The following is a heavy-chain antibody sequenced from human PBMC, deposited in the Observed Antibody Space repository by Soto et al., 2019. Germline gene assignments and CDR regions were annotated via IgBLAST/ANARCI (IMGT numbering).Heavy chain of an antibody. Sequence: QVQLQQWGAGLLKPSETLSLTCAVYGGSFSGYYWSWIRQPPGKGLEWIGEINHSGSTNYNPSPKSRVTISVDTSKNQFSLKLSSVTAADTAVYYCASSSKWGSGYYPFDYWGQGTLVTVSS. V-gene: IGHV4-34*01. D-gene: IGHD3-3*01. CDR1: GGSFSGYY. CDR2: INHSGST. CDR3: ASSSKWGSGYYPFDY. J-gene: IGHJ4*02.